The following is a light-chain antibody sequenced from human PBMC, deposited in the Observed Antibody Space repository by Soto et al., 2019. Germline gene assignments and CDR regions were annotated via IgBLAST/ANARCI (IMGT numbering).Light chain of an antibody. CDR2: WAS. CDR3: QQYYSTPRT. J-gene: IGKJ1*01. Sequence: DIVMTQSADSLAVSLGERATINCKSSQSVLYRSDNKNYLAWYQQKPGQPPKLLIYWASTRESGVPDRFSGSGSGTDFTLTISSLQAEDVALYYCQQYYSTPRTFGQGTKVEIK. CDR1: QSVLYRSDNKNY. V-gene: IGKV4-1*01.